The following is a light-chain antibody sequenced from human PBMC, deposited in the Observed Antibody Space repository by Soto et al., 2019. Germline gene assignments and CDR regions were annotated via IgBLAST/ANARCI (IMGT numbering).Light chain of an antibody. CDR3: QQYNRYWT. Sequence: DIQMTQSPSTLSASVGARVTITCRASQIISSWLAWYQQKPGKAPKLLIYKASSLESGVPSRFSGSGSGTEFTLTISSLQPDDFATYYCQQYNRYWTFGQGTKVEIK. V-gene: IGKV1-5*03. J-gene: IGKJ1*01. CDR2: KAS. CDR1: QIISSW.